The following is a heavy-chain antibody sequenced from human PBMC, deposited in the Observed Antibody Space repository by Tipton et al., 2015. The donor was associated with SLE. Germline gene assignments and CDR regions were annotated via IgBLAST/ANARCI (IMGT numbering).Heavy chain of an antibody. CDR1: GGSLSGSNYY. J-gene: IGHJ5*02. V-gene: IGHV4-39*01. D-gene: IGHD2-8*01. CDR3: ARHDTNYGRNWFDP. CDR2: ITNNGNT. Sequence: TLPLTCTVSGGSLSGSNYYWDWIRQPPGKGPEWIGRITNNGNTYYIPSLQSRVTMSVDTSKNHFSLKLSSVTAADTAVYYCARHDTNYGRNWFDPWGQGTLVTVSS.